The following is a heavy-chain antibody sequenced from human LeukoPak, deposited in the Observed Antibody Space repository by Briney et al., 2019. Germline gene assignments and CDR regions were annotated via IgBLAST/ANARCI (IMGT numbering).Heavy chain of an antibody. CDR3: ARRAGAYSHPYDY. CDR1: GFTVSSNS. Sequence: GGSLRLSCTVAGFTVSSNSMSWVRQAPGEGLEWVSFIYSDNTHYSDSVKGRFTISRDNSKNTLYLQMNSLRAEDTAVYYCARRAGAYSHPYDYWGQGTLVTVSS. D-gene: IGHD4/OR15-4a*01. J-gene: IGHJ4*02. CDR2: IYSDNT. V-gene: IGHV3-53*01.